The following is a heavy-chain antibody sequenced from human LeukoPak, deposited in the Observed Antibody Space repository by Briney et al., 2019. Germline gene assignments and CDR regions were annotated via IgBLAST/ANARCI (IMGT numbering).Heavy chain of an antibody. D-gene: IGHD3-16*02. J-gene: IGHJ6*02. CDR1: GGSISSYY. Sequence: PSETLSLTCTVSGGSISSYYWSWIRQPPGKGLEWIRYIYYSGSTNYNPSLKSRVTISVDTSKNQFSLKLSSVTAADTAVYYCARDSYRAYYGMDVWGQGTTVTVSS. V-gene: IGHV4-59*01. CDR3: ARDSYRAYYGMDV. CDR2: IYYSGST.